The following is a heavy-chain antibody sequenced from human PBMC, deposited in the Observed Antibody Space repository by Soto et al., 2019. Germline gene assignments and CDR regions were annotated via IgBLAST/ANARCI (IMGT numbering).Heavy chain of an antibody. Sequence: SVKVSCKASGGTFSSHAISWVRQAPGQGLEWMGGIIPIFGTANYAQKFQGRVTITADESTSTAYMELSSLRSEDTAVYYCAREDSGYVVVGHYYYGMDVWGQGTTVTVSS. CDR3: AREDSGYVVVGHYYYGMDV. CDR1: GGTFSSHA. D-gene: IGHD5-12*01. J-gene: IGHJ6*02. CDR2: IIPIFGTA. V-gene: IGHV1-69*13.